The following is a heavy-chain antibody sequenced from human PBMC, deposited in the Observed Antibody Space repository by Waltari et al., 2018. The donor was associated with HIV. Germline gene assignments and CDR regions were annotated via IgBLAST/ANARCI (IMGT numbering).Heavy chain of an antibody. CDR3: AKDARFLDLDYYYGMDV. CDR2: ISYDGSNK. V-gene: IGHV3-30*18. J-gene: IGHJ6*02. Sequence: QVQLVEAGGGVVQPGRSQRLACAASALTFSIYGMCWVRQAPGKGLEWVAVISYDGSNKYYADSVKGRFTISRDNSKNTLYLQMNSLRAEDTAVYYCAKDARFLDLDYYYGMDVWGQGTTVTVSS. CDR1: ALTFSIYG. D-gene: IGHD3-3*01.